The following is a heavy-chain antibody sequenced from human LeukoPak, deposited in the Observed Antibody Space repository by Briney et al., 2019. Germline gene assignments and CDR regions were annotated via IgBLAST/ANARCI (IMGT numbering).Heavy chain of an antibody. D-gene: IGHD2-15*01. CDR2: INHSGST. CDR1: GGSISSSSYY. V-gene: IGHV4-39*01. Sequence: SETLSLTCTVSGGSISSSSYYWAWIRQPPGKGLEWIGEINHSGSTNYNPSLKSRVTISVDTSKNQFSLKLSSVTAADTAVYYCARHGRRKVVAAQWGRFDYWGQGTLVTVSS. J-gene: IGHJ4*02. CDR3: ARHGRRKVVAAQWGRFDY.